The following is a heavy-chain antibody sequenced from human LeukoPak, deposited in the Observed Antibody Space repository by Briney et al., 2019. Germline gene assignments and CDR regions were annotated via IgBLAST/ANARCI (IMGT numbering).Heavy chain of an antibody. CDR2: INPSGGST. CDR3: ASTMMHYYYYMDV. D-gene: IGHD3-22*01. CDR1: GYTFASYY. J-gene: IGHJ6*03. Sequence: GASVKVSCKASGYTFASYYMHWVRQAPGQGLEWMGIINPSGGSTSYAQKFQGRVTMTRDMSTSTVYMELSSLKSDDTAVYYCASTMMHYYYYMDVWGKGTTVTVSS. V-gene: IGHV1-46*01.